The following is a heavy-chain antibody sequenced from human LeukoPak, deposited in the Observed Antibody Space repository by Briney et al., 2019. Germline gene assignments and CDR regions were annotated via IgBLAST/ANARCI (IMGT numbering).Heavy chain of an antibody. CDR3: ARQGPYCGSDCSNYLDF. D-gene: IGHD2-21*02. J-gene: IGHJ4*02. Sequence: PSETLSLTCAVSGYSISSGFYWDWIRQPPGKGLEWIGTIYHSGSTYYNPPLKSRVTISVDMSKNQFSLKLSSVTAADTAMYYCARQGPYCGSDCSNYLDFWGQGTLVTVSS. CDR1: GYSISSGFY. V-gene: IGHV4-38-2*01. CDR2: IYHSGST.